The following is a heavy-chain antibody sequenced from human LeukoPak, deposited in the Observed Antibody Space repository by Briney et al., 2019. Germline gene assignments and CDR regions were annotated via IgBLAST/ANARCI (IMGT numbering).Heavy chain of an antibody. CDR1: GVSMSAYQ. J-gene: IGHJ4*02. Sequence: SETLSLTCTVSGVSMSAYQWSWVRQSPEKGLEWIGCINTKGETSYNPSLKSRITTSVDTSKSRFSLRLTSVTAADTAVYYCATSNDAKIAPFDHWGQGAPVTVSS. D-gene: IGHD2-21*01. V-gene: IGHV4-4*09. CDR3: ATSNDAKIAPFDH. CDR2: INTKGET.